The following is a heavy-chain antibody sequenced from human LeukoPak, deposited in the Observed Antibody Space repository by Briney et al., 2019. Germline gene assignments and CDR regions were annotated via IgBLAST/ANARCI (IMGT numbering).Heavy chain of an antibody. CDR1: GFTFSSYS. Sequence: GGSLRLSCAASGFTFSSYSMSWVRQAPGKGLEWVSSISSSSSYIYYADSVKGRFTISRDNAKNSLYLQMNSLRAEDTAVYYCAREAYCGGDCYSIDYWGQGTLVTVSS. V-gene: IGHV3-21*01. D-gene: IGHD2-21*02. J-gene: IGHJ4*02. CDR3: AREAYCGGDCYSIDY. CDR2: ISSSSSYI.